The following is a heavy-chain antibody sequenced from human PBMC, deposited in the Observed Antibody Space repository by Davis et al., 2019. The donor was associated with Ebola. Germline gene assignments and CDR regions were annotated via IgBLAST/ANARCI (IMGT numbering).Heavy chain of an antibody. J-gene: IGHJ6*03. CDR1: GGSFSTYY. CDR3: ARLRGVEATFSQYYYMDV. CDR2: IKHNGGT. Sequence: MPGGSLRLSCAVYGGSFSTYYWTWIRQPPGKGLEWIGEIKHNGGTKYNPSLRSLVTISVDTSKNQFSLKVSSVTAADTAVYYCARLRGVEATFSQYYYMDVWGKGTTVTVSS. D-gene: IGHD5-12*01. V-gene: IGHV4-34*01.